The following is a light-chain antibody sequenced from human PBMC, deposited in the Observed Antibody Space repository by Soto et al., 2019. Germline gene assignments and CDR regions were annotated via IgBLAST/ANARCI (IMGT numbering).Light chain of an antibody. Sequence: TQSPATLSVSPGERATLPCWASQSVSSNLAWYQQKSGQAPRLLMYGASTRATTIPARFSGSGSGTEFTLTISSLQSEDFAVYYCQQYDNWPRTFGQGTKVDIK. CDR1: QSVSSN. J-gene: IGKJ1*01. CDR2: GAS. CDR3: QQYDNWPRT. V-gene: IGKV3-15*01.